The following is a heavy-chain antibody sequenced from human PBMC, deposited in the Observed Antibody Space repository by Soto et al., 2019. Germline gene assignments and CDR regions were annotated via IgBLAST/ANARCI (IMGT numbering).Heavy chain of an antibody. V-gene: IGHV3-23*01. J-gene: IGHJ4*02. D-gene: IGHD3-10*01. CDR3: AILYPRITMVRGVIRPTAPLDY. CDR2: ISGSGGST. CDR1: GFTFSSYA. Sequence: EVQLLESGGGLVQPGGSLRLSCAASGFTFSSYAMSWVRQAPGKGLEWVSAISGSGGSTYYADSVKGRFTISRDNSKNTLYLQMNSLRAEDTAVYYCAILYPRITMVRGVIRPTAPLDYWGQGTLVTVSS.